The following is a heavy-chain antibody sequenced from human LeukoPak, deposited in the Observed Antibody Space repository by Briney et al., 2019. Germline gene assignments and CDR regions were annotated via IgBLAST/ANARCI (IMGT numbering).Heavy chain of an antibody. Sequence: GGSLRLSCAASGFTFSSYAMSWVPQGPGKGLEWVSAISGSGGSTYYADSVKGRFTISRDNSKNTLYLQMNSLRAEDTAVYYCANQDGSGSPFDYWGQGTLVTVSS. CDR2: ISGSGGST. J-gene: IGHJ4*02. D-gene: IGHD3-10*01. CDR3: ANQDGSGSPFDY. V-gene: IGHV3-23*01. CDR1: GFTFSSYA.